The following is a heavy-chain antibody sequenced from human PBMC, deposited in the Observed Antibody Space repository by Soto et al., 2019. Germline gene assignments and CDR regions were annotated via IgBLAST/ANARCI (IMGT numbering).Heavy chain of an antibody. CDR2: IYYSGST. CDR1: GGSISSGDYY. Sequence: SETLSLTCAVSGGSISSGDYYWSWIRQPPGKGLEWIGYIYYSGSTNYNPSLKSRVTISVDKSKNQFSLKLSSVTAADTAVYYCARVIRKVYYDSSGYYPNPNSYYYYYGMDVWGQGTTVTVSS. D-gene: IGHD3-22*01. J-gene: IGHJ6*02. CDR3: ARVIRKVYYDSSGYYPNPNSYYYYYGMDV. V-gene: IGHV4-30-4*01.